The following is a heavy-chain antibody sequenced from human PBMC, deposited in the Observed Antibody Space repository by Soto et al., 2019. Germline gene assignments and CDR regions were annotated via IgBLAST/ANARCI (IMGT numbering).Heavy chain of an antibody. D-gene: IGHD4-17*01. V-gene: IGHV2-5*02. CDR3: AHRTTTVTCWFDP. J-gene: IGHJ5*02. Sequence: QIPLKESGPTLLKPPQTLTLTCTFSGFSLTTSGVGVGWIRRPPGKALEWLALIYWDHDKRYSPSLTSRRTITKDTSKNQVVLTMTNMDPADTATYFCAHRTTTVTCWFDPWGQGTLGTVSS. CDR2: IYWDHDK. CDR1: GFSLTTSGVG.